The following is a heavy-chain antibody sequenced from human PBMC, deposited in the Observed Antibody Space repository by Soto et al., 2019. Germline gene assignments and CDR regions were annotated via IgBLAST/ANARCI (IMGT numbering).Heavy chain of an antibody. CDR1: GFTFSSYS. Sequence: GGSLRLSCAASGFTFSSYSMNWVRQAPGKGLEWVSYISSSSSTIYYADSVKGRFTISRDNAKNSLYLQMNSLRDEDTAVYYCARVGGEYGDYHPYFDYWGQGTLVTVSS. V-gene: IGHV3-48*02. CDR2: ISSSSSTI. J-gene: IGHJ4*02. CDR3: ARVGGEYGDYHPYFDY. D-gene: IGHD4-17*01.